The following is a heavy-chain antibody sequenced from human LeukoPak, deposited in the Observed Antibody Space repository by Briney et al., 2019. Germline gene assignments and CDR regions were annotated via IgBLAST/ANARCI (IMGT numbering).Heavy chain of an antibody. D-gene: IGHD4-17*01. V-gene: IGHV3-66*01. CDR1: GFTVSSNY. J-gene: IGHJ3*02. CDR3: ARDRIIYGDYGDAFDI. Sequence: GGSLRLSCAASGFTVSSNYMSWVRQAPGKGLEWVSVIYSGGSTYYADSVKGRFTISRDNAKNSLYLQMNSLRAEDTAVYFCARDRIIYGDYGDAFDIWGQGTMVTVSS. CDR2: IYSGGST.